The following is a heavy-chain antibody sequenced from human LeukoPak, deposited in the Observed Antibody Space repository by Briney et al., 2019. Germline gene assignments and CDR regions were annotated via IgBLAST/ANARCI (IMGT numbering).Heavy chain of an antibody. CDR3: AKVMKGSERLTMVRGVIIKTAGLYYMDV. Sequence: GGSLRLSWAASGFTLSSYAMSWVRQAPGKGLEWVSSISASGGSTNYADSVNGRFTISTDNSNNTVDLQTNTQRHEDTAVYYCAKVMKGSERLTMVRGVIIKTAGLYYMDVWGKGTTVTVSS. V-gene: IGHV3-23*01. D-gene: IGHD3-10*01. J-gene: IGHJ6*03. CDR2: ISASGGST. CDR1: GFTLSSYA.